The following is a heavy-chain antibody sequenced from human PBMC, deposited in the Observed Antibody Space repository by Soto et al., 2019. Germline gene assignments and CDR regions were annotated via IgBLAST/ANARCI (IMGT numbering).Heavy chain of an antibody. V-gene: IGHV2-5*02. CDR2: IYWDDDK. Sequence: SGPTLVNPTQTLTLTCTFSGFSLSTSGVGVGWIRQPPGKALEWLALIYWDDDKRCSPSLKSRLTITKDTSKNQVVLTMTNMDPVDTATYYCAHGGYYDFWSGYYENYFDYWGQGTLVTVSS. CDR1: GFSLSTSGVG. D-gene: IGHD3-3*01. J-gene: IGHJ4*02. CDR3: AHGGYYDFWSGYYENYFDY.